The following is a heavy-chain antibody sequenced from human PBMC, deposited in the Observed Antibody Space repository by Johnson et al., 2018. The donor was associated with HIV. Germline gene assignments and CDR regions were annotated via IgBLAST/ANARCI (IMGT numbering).Heavy chain of an antibody. CDR3: ARDGIYSSPWDAFDI. Sequence: VQLVESGGGLIQPGGSLRLSCAGSGFTVSSNYMSWVRQAPGKGLECVSVLYSGGSPYYADSVKGRFTISRDNSKNTLSLQMKSLRVEDTAVYYCARDGIYSSPWDAFDIWGQGTLVTVSS. D-gene: IGHD6-19*01. V-gene: IGHV3-53*01. CDR1: GFTVSSNY. CDR2: LYSGGSP. J-gene: IGHJ3*02.